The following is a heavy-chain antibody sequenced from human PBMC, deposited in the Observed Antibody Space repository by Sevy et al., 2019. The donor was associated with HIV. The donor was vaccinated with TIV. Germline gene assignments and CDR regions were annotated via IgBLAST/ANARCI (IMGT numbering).Heavy chain of an antibody. CDR2: ISAYNGNT. J-gene: IGHJ6*02. CDR3: ARDQVIVVVVAATQVYYGMDV. D-gene: IGHD2-15*01. CDR1: GYTFTSYG. Sequence: ASVKVSCKASGYTFTSYGISWVRQAPGQGLEWMGWISAYNGNTNYAQKLQGRVTMTTDTSTSTAYMELGSLRSDDTAVYYCARDQVIVVVVAATQVYYGMDVWGQGTTVTVSS. V-gene: IGHV1-18*04.